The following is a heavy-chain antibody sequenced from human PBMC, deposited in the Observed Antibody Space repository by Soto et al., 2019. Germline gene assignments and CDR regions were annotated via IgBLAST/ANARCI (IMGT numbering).Heavy chain of an antibody. Sequence: LRLSCADSEFTFSSYAMHWVRQAPGKGLVWVSRISDYGRINYADSVKDRFIISRDDARSELYLQLNDLRVEDTATYYCARGGLEPFDHWGQGALVTVSS. D-gene: IGHD1-1*01. CDR2: ISDYGRI. CDR1: EFTFSSYA. V-gene: IGHV3-74*01. CDR3: ARGGLEPFDH. J-gene: IGHJ4*02.